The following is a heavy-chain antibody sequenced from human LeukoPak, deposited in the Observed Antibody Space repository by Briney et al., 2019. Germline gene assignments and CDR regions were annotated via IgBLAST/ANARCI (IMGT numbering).Heavy chain of an antibody. CDR3: ARARLQFNYYYYYYLDV. Sequence: PSETLSLTCAVYGGSFSGYYWSWIRQPPGKGLEWIGEINHSGSTNYNPSLKSRVTISVDTSKNQFSLELISVTTADTAVYYCARARLQFNYYYYYYLDVWGKGTTVTVSS. CDR1: GGSFSGYY. J-gene: IGHJ6*03. V-gene: IGHV4-34*01. D-gene: IGHD5-24*01. CDR2: INHSGST.